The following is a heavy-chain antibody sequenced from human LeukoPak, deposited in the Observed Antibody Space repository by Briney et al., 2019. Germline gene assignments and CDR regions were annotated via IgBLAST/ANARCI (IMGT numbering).Heavy chain of an antibody. CDR3: AREELRWTPRGGYFDY. Sequence: ASVKVSCKASGYTFTSYGISWVRQAPGQGLEWMGWISAYNGNTNYAQKLQGRVTMTTDTSTSTAYMELRSLRSDDTAVYYCAREELRWTPRGGYFDYWGQGTLVTVSS. D-gene: IGHD4-23*01. CDR2: ISAYNGNT. CDR1: GYTFTSYG. V-gene: IGHV1-18*01. J-gene: IGHJ4*02.